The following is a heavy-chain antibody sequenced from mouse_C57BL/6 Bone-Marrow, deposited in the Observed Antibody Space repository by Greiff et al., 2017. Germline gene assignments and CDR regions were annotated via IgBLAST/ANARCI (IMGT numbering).Heavy chain of an antibody. CDR1: GFSLTSYG. CDR2: IWRGGST. CDR3: AKMYYYGSSQGYVDV. Sequence: QVQLQQSGPGLVQPSQSLSITCTVSGFSLTSYGVHWVRQSPGKGLAWLGVIWRGGSTDYNAAFMSRLSITKDNSKSQVFFKMNSLQADDTARYYWAKMYYYGSSQGYVDVWGTGTTVTVSS. D-gene: IGHD1-1*01. J-gene: IGHJ1*03. V-gene: IGHV2-5*01.